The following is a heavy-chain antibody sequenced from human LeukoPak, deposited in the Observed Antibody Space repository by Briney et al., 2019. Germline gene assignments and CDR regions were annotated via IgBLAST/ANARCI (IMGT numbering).Heavy chain of an antibody. J-gene: IGHJ4*02. Sequence: GSLRLSCAASGFTFSDYYMSWIRQPPGKGLEWIGSIYYSGSTYYNPSLKSRVTISVDTSKNQFSLKLSSVTAADTAVYYCASIAAAGTFDYWGQGTLVAVSS. V-gene: IGHV4-38-2*01. D-gene: IGHD6-13*01. CDR1: GFTFSDYY. CDR3: ASIAAAGTFDY. CDR2: IYYSGST.